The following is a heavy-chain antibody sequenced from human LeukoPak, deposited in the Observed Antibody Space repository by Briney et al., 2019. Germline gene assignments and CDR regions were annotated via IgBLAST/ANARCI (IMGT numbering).Heavy chain of an antibody. D-gene: IGHD6-25*01. CDR3: TRGGRAAAATIDF. CDR2: IYHSGST. J-gene: IGHJ4*02. V-gene: IGHV4-4*02. CDR1: GGSISSSNW. Sequence: SGTLSLTCAVSGGSISSSNWWSWVRQPPGKGLEWIGEIYHSGSTNYNPSLKSRVTISVDTSKNQFSLRLSSVTAADTAVYYCTRGGRAAAATIDFWGQGTLVIVSS.